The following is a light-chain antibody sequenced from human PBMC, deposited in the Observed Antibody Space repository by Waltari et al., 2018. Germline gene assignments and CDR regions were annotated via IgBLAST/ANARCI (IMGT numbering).Light chain of an antibody. CDR3: MIGHSSAWV. CDR2: YKSDSDK. J-gene: IGLJ3*02. CDR1: SGINVGTYR. Sequence: QAVLTQPSSLSASPGASARLPCTLRSGINVGTYRIYWYQQKPGSPPQYLLRYKSDSDKQQGSGVPSRFSGSKDDSANAGILLISGLQSEDEADDYCMIGHSSAWVFGGGTKLTVL. V-gene: IGLV5-45*02.